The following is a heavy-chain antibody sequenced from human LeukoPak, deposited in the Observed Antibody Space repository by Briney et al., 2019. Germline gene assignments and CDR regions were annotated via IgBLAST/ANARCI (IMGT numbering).Heavy chain of an antibody. CDR3: ARRQTTRSITMVRGVRYAFDI. CDR1: GGSISSSSYY. CDR2: IYYSGST. J-gene: IGHJ3*02. V-gene: IGHV4-39*01. Sequence: SETLSLTCTVSGGSISSSSYYWGWIRQPPGKWLEWIGSIYYSGSTSYNPSLKSRVTISVDTSKNQFSLNLSSVTAADTAVYYCARRQTTRSITMVRGVRYAFDIWGQGTMVTVSS. D-gene: IGHD3-10*01.